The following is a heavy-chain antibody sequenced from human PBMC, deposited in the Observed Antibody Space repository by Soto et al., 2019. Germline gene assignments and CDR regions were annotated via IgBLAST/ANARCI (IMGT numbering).Heavy chain of an antibody. V-gene: IGHV4-30-2*01. CDR2: IYHSGST. CDR3: AGGIAARPLGY. Sequence: QLQLQESGSGLVKPSQTLSLTCAVSGGSISSGGSFWSWIRQPPGKGLEWIGYIYHSGSTYYNPSLTSRVTISVDRSKNQFSLKLSSVTAADTAVYSCAGGIAARPLGYWGQGTLVTVSS. D-gene: IGHD6-6*01. J-gene: IGHJ4*02. CDR1: GGSISSGGSF.